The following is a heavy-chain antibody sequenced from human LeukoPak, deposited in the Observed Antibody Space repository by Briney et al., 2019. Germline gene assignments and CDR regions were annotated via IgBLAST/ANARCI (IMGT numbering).Heavy chain of an antibody. CDR1: GGSISSYY. J-gene: IGHJ6*02. Sequence: KPSETLSLTCTVSGGSISSYYWSWIRQPPGKGLEWIGYIYYSGSTNYNPSLKSRVTISVDTSKNQFSLKLSSVTAADTAVYYCARAWYSSSWYSGMDVWGQGTTVTVSS. CDR2: IYYSGST. CDR3: ARAWYSSSWYSGMDV. D-gene: IGHD6-13*01. V-gene: IGHV4-59*12.